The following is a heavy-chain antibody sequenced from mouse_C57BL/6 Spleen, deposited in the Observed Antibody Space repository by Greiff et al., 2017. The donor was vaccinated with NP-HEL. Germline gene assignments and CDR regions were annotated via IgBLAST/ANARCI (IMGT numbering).Heavy chain of an antibody. D-gene: IGHD1-1*01. CDR2: INPNNGGT. CDR3: ASPLLYYYGSSSMDY. V-gene: IGHV1-22*01. CDR1: GYTFTDYN. J-gene: IGHJ4*01. Sequence: EVQLQQSGPELVKPGASVKMSCKASGYTFTDYNMHWVKQSHGKSLEWIGYINPNNGGTSYNQKFKGKATLTVNKSSSTAYMELRSLTSEDSAVYYCASPLLYYYGSSSMDYWGQGTSVTVSS.